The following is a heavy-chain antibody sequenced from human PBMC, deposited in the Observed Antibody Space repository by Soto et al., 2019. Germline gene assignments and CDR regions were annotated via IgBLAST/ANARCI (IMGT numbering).Heavy chain of an antibody. CDR1: GFTFSNAW. D-gene: IGHD3-3*01. CDR2: IKSKTDGGTT. Sequence: LRLSCAASGFTFSNAWMSWVRQAPGKGLEWVGRIKSKTDGGTTDYAAPVKGRFTISRDDSKNTLYLQMNSLKTEDTAVYYCTTDGRFLEWLLGRAFDIWGQGTMVTVSS. J-gene: IGHJ3*02. CDR3: TTDGRFLEWLLGRAFDI. V-gene: IGHV3-15*01.